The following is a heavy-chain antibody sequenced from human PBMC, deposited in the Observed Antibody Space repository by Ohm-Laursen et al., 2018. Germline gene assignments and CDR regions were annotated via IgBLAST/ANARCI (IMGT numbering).Heavy chain of an antibody. CDR2: ISWDGGST. Sequence: SLRLSCSASGFTFDDHTMYWVRQGPGKGLEWVSLISWDGGSTHYADSVKGRFTISRDNSKNSLYLQMNSLRTEDTALYYCAKAQTNRYCSSTICFIGYGMDVWGQGTTVTVSS. CDR1: GFTFDDHT. CDR3: AKAQTNRYCSSTICFIGYGMDV. D-gene: IGHD2-2*01. J-gene: IGHJ6*02. V-gene: IGHV3-43*01.